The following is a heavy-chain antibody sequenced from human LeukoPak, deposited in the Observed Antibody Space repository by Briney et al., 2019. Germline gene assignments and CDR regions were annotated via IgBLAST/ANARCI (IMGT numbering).Heavy chain of an antibody. Sequence: GASVKVSCKASGYTFTSYDINWVRQATGQGLEWMGWISAYNGNTNYAQKLQGRVTMTTDTSTSTAYMELRSLRSDDTAVYYCARSSTGLRYFDWPSDYWGQGTLVTVSS. J-gene: IGHJ4*02. CDR3: ARSSTGLRYFDWPSDY. CDR2: ISAYNGNT. V-gene: IGHV1-18*01. CDR1: GYTFTSYD. D-gene: IGHD3-9*01.